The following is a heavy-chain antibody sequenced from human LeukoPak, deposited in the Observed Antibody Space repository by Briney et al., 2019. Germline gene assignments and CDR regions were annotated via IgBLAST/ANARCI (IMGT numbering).Heavy chain of an antibody. Sequence: GGSLRLSCAASGFTFSSYGMHWVRQAPGKGLEWVAFIRYDGSNKYYADSVKGRFTISRDNPKNTLYLQMNSLRAEDTAVYYCAKDRRFLEWLSLDYWGQGTLVTVSS. J-gene: IGHJ4*02. V-gene: IGHV3-30*02. CDR3: AKDRRFLEWLSLDY. D-gene: IGHD3-3*01. CDR1: GFTFSSYG. CDR2: IRYDGSNK.